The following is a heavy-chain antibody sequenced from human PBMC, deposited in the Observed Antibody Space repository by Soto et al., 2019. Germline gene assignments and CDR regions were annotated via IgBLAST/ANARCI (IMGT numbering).Heavy chain of an antibody. Sequence: GGSLRLSCAASGFTVSSNYMSWVRQAPGKGLEWVSVIYSGGSTYYADSVKGRFTISRHNSKNTLYLQMNSLRAEDTAVYYCARDPLLWFGESHVWGKGTTVTVSS. CDR2: IYSGGST. J-gene: IGHJ6*04. D-gene: IGHD3-10*01. CDR3: ARDPLLWFGESHV. V-gene: IGHV3-53*04. CDR1: GFTVSSNY.